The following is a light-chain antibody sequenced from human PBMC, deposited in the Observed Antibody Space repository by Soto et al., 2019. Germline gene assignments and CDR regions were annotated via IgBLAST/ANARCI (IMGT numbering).Light chain of an antibody. V-gene: IGLV2-14*03. CDR2: DVS. J-gene: IGLJ2*01. CDR3: SSYTSSGTHVV. Sequence: QSALTQPASVSGSPGQSITISCTGTSSDVGGYTYVSWYQQHPGKAPKLMIYDVSNRPSGISNRFSGSKSGNTASLTISGVEAEDEAGYYCSSYTSSGTHVVFGGGTQLTVL. CDR1: SSDVGGYTY.